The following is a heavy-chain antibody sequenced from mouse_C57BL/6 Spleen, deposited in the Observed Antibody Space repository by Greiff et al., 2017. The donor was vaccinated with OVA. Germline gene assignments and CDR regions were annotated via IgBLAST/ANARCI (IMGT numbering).Heavy chain of an antibody. V-gene: IGHV1-66*01. Sequence: QVQLQQSGPELVKPGASVKISCKASGYSFTSYYIHWVKQRPGQGLEWIGWIYPGSGNTKYNEKFKGKATLTADTSSSTAYMQLSSLTSEDSAVYYCASEETTVVEGFDYWGQGTTLTVSS. J-gene: IGHJ2*01. CDR2: IYPGSGNT. D-gene: IGHD1-1*01. CDR3: ASEETTVVEGFDY. CDR1: GYSFTSYY.